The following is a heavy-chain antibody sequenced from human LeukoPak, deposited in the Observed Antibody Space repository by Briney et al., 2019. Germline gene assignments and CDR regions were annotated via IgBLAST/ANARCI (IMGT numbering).Heavy chain of an antibody. CDR2: IYYSGST. CDR3: ARVPRKGFDI. Sequence: SETLPLTCTVSGGSISSYYWSWIRQPPGKGLEWIGYIYYSGSTNYNPSLKSRVTISVDTSKNQFSLKLSSVTAADTAVYYCARVPRKGFDIWGQGTMVTVSS. CDR1: GGSISSYY. D-gene: IGHD1-14*01. V-gene: IGHV4-59*01. J-gene: IGHJ3*02.